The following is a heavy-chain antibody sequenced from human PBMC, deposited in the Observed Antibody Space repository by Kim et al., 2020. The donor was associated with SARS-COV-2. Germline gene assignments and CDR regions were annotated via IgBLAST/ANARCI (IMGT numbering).Heavy chain of an antibody. CDR1: GFPFNSFA. CDR2: ISYDGNVI. J-gene: IGHJ4*02. V-gene: IGHV3-30*18. CDR3: TNMPVLGYCSGGTCSILDX. D-gene: IGHD2-15*01. Sequence: GGSLRLSCAASGFPFNSFAMHWVRQAPGKGLEWVATISYDGNVIYYRDSVKGEFTISRDNSQSTLHLQMDGLRPEDTAVYYCTNMPVLGYCSGGTCSILDXWGQGTQVTVSS.